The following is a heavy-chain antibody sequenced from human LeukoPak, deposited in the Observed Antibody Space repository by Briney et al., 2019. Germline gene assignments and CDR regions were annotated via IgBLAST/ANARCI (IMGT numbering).Heavy chain of an antibody. CDR1: GFTISNYC. CDR2: ICPGGTIT. CDR3: VRDFRSADY. Sequence: HPGGSLRLSCTASGFTISNYCMHWVRQTPGKGLIWVSRICPGGTITNYADSVKGRFTISRDDAKNMMFLQMNSLRADDTAVYYCVRDFRSADYWGQGILVTVSS. J-gene: IGHJ4*02. V-gene: IGHV3-74*01.